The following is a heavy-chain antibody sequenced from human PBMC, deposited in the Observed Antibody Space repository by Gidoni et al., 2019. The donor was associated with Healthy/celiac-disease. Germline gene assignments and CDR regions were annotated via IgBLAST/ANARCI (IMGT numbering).Heavy chain of an antibody. Sequence: HLQLHESGPGLVKPSETLSLTCTVSDGSISSSSYYWGWIRQPPGKGLEWIGSIYYSGSTYYNPSLKSRVTISVDTSKNQFSLKLSSMTAADTAVYYCARRSYMITFPDYFDYWGQGTLVTVSS. CDR2: IYYSGST. V-gene: IGHV4-39*01. J-gene: IGHJ4*02. D-gene: IGHD3-16*01. CDR1: DGSISSSSYY. CDR3: ARRSYMITFPDYFDY.